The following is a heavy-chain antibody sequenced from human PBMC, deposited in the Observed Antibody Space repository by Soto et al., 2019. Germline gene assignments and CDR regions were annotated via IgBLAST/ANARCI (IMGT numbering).Heavy chain of an antibody. CDR1: GGSISSGGYY. Sequence: QVQLQESGPGLVKPSQTLSLTCTVSGGSISSGGYYWSWIRQHPGKGLEWIGYIYYSGSTYYNPSIKSRVTISVDTSKNQFSLKLSSVTAADTAVYYCARTYYDVWSGYYKTSGAFDIWGQGTMVTVSS. D-gene: IGHD3-3*01. V-gene: IGHV4-31*03. J-gene: IGHJ3*02. CDR3: ARTYYDVWSGYYKTSGAFDI. CDR2: IYYSGST.